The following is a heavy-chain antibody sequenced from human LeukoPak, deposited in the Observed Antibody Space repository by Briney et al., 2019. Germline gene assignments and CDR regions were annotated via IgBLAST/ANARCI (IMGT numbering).Heavy chain of an antibody. J-gene: IGHJ4*02. CDR1: GFTFSSYW. CDR3: YGSGSYSYFDC. CDR2: IKQDGSEK. Sequence: PGGSLRLSCAASGFTFSSYWMSWVRQAPGKGLEWVANIKQDGSEKYYVDSVKGRFTISRDNAKNSLYLQMKSLRAEDTAVYYCYGSGSYSYFDCWGQGTLVAVSS. V-gene: IGHV3-7*03. D-gene: IGHD3-10*01.